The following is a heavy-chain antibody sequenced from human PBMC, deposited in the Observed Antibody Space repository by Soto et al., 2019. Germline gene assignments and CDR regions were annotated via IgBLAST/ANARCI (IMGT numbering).Heavy chain of an antibody. Sequence: QVQLQESGPGLVKPSQTLSLTCTVSGGSISSGTYYWTWIRQRPGKGLEWIGFIYYSGRTYYNPSLKSRTTISLDTSENQFSLRLSSVTAADTAVYYCARDSDFCTGGSCYGNFDFWGQRTLVTVSS. CDR2: IYYSGRT. CDR1: GGSISSGTYY. D-gene: IGHD2-15*01. J-gene: IGHJ4*02. V-gene: IGHV4-31*03. CDR3: ARDSDFCTGGSCYGNFDF.